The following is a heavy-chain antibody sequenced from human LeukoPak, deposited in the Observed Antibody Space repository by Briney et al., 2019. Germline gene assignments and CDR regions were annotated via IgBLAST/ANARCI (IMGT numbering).Heavy chain of an antibody. CDR3: ARGVVYPTWSGPHWSDY. D-gene: IGHD3-3*01. CDR2: IKQDASQE. V-gene: IGHV3-7*01. J-gene: IGHJ4*02. Sequence: PGGSLRLSCAASGFTFSSYWMSWVRQAPGKGPEWVAHIKQDASQEDHVDSVKGRFTISRDNAKNSLYLRMNSLRAEDTAVYYCARGVVYPTWSGPHWSDYWGQGTLVTVSS. CDR1: GFTFSSYW.